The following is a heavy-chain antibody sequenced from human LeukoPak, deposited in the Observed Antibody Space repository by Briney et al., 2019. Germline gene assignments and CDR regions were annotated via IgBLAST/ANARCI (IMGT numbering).Heavy chain of an antibody. J-gene: IGHJ4*02. CDR3: ATDLGALGDFWSGYYY. V-gene: IGHV1-46*01. CDR1: GYTFTSYY. D-gene: IGHD3-3*01. Sequence: ASVKVSCKASGYTFTSYYMHWVRQAPGQGLEWMGLINPSGGSTSYAQKFQGRVTMTEDTSTDTAYMELSSLRSEDTAVYYCATDLGALGDFWSGYYYWGQGTLVTVSS. CDR2: INPSGGST.